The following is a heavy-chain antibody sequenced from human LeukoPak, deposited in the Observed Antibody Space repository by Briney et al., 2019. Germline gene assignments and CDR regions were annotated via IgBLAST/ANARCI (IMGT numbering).Heavy chain of an antibody. V-gene: IGHV3-30-3*01. Sequence: GGSLRLSCAASRFTFSSYAMHWVRQAPGKGLEWVAVISYDGSNKYYADSVKGRFTISRDNSKNTLYLQMNSLRAEDTAVYYCARDRTGVPAAKPVYFQHWGQGTLVTVSS. J-gene: IGHJ1*01. CDR2: ISYDGSNK. CDR1: RFTFSSYA. CDR3: ARDRTGVPAAKPVYFQH. D-gene: IGHD2-2*02.